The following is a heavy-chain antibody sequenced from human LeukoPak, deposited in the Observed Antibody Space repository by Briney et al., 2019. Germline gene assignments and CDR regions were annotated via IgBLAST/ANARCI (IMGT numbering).Heavy chain of an antibody. V-gene: IGHV5-51*01. CDR3: ARHEGSGSYYSY. D-gene: IGHD1-26*01. CDR2: ISPDDSEI. Sequence: HGESLKISCKGSGYSFTTYWIAWVRQMPGRGLEWMGIISPDDSEIRYSPSFRGQVTISADKSTSTAYLQWSRLKASDPAIYYCARHEGSGSYYSYWGQGTLVTVSS. CDR1: GYSFTTYW. J-gene: IGHJ4*02.